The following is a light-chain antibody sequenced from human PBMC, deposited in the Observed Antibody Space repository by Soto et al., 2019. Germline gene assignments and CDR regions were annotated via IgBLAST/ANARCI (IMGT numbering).Light chain of an antibody. Sequence: DIQMTHSPSSLSATVGDRVTITCQASQDITNSLNWYQQKPGKAPNLLIFDASNLDAGVPSRFSGSGSGTYFTFTIHSLQPEDVATYYCQQYDHLSLTFGGGTKVDI. CDR3: QQYDHLSLT. CDR2: DAS. V-gene: IGKV1-33*01. CDR1: QDITNS. J-gene: IGKJ4*01.